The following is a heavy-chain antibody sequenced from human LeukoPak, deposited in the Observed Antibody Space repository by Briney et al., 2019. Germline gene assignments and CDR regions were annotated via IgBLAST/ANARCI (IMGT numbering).Heavy chain of an antibody. D-gene: IGHD4-17*01. CDR2: FSISSTI. CDR3: ARGAGPYGDYRDY. CDR1: GITFSNYN. Sequence: GGSLRLSCVASGITFSNYNMNWVRQAPGKGLEWLSMFSISSTIYYADSVKGRFTISRDNAENSLYLQMNGLRAEDTAVYYCARGAGPYGDYRDYWGQGTLVTVSS. V-gene: IGHV3-69-1*01. J-gene: IGHJ4*02.